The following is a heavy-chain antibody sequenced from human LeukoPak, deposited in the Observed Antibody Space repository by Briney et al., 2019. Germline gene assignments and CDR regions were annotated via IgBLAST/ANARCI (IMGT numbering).Heavy chain of an antibody. J-gene: IGHJ5*02. V-gene: IGHV3-23*01. CDR3: ARSSSWYLNWFDP. CDR2: ISGDGGIT. D-gene: IGHD6-13*01. CDR1: EFTFSTYA. Sequence: PGGSLRLSCAASEFTFSTYAMSWVRQAPGKGLEWVSGISGDGGITYYADSVRGRFTISRDNSKNTLYLQMNSLRAEDTAVYYCARSSSWYLNWFDPWGQGTLVTVSS.